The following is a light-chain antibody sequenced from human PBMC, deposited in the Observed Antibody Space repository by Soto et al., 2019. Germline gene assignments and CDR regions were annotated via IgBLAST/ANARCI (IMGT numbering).Light chain of an antibody. V-gene: IGKV1-5*03. CDR1: QSISTW. J-gene: IGKJ4*01. CDR2: KAS. Sequence: DIQMTQSPSTLSASVGDRVTITCRASQSISTWLAWYQQKPGKAPKLLIYKASNLEDGVPSRFSGSGSGTEFTITLSSLQPDDFASYYCQQRNPFPLPFGGGTTVEIK. CDR3: QQRNPFPLP.